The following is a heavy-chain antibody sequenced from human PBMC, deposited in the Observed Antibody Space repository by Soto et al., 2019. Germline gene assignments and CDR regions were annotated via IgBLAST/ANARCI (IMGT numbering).Heavy chain of an antibody. D-gene: IGHD2-15*01. J-gene: IGHJ5*02. CDR1: GYTFTSYD. CDR2: MNPNSGNT. Sequence: ASVKVSCTASGYTFTSYDINWVRQATGQGLEWMGWMNPNSGNTGYAQKFQGRVTMTRNTSISTAYMELSSLRSEDTAVYYCARKTTGGFCSGDSCYDWFDPWGQGTLVTVSS. V-gene: IGHV1-8*01. CDR3: ARKTTGGFCSGDSCYDWFDP.